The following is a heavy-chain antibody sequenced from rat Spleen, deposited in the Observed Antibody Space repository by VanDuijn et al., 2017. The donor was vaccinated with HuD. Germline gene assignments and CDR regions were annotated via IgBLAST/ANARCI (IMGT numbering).Heavy chain of an antibody. J-gene: IGHJ3*01. D-gene: IGHD1-6*01. V-gene: IGHV5-31*01. CDR3: ARHTTDYGDWFAF. Sequence: EVQLVESGGGLVQPGRSLKLSCVASGFTFNNYWMTWIRQAPKKGLEWVASISSGGGGTYYPDSVKGRFTISRDNAKSTLYLQMDSLRSEDTASYYCARHTTDYGDWFAFWGQGTLVTVSS. CDR2: ISSGGGGT. CDR1: GFTFNNYW.